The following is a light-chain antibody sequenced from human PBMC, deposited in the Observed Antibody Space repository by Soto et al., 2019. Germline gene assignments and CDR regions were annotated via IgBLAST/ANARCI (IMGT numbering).Light chain of an antibody. CDR3: SSYTSSSTLPV. V-gene: IGLV2-14*01. CDR1: SSDVGGYNY. J-gene: IGLJ2*01. Sequence: HSVLTQPASVSGSPGQSITISCTGTSSDVGGYNYVSWYQRHPGKAPKLMIYDVSNRPSGVSNRFSGSKSGNTASLTISGLQAEDEADYYCSSYTSSSTLPVFGGGTKVTV. CDR2: DVS.